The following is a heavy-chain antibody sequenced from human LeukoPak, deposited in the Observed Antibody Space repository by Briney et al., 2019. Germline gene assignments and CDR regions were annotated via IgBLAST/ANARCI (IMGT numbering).Heavy chain of an antibody. CDR1: GYSISSGHY. CDR2: MYHSGST. CDR3: ARGPRLGELLWHWFDP. Sequence: SETLSLTCTVSGYSISSGHYWGWIRQPPGKELEWIGSMYHSGSTYYNPPLKSRVTISEDTSKNQFSLKLRSVTAADTAVYYCARGPRLGELLWHWFDPWGQGTLVTVSS. J-gene: IGHJ5*02. V-gene: IGHV4-38-2*02. D-gene: IGHD3-10*01.